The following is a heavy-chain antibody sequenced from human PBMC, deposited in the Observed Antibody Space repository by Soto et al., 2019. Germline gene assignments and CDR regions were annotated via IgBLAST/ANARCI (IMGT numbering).Heavy chain of an antibody. J-gene: IGHJ2*01. V-gene: IGHV4-30-4*01. D-gene: IGHD2-8*01. CDR3: AREIMPLTNDWYFYL. CDR2: IFDSGST. CDR1: GGSISGGVHS. Sequence: QVQLQESGPGLVKPSETLSLTCTVSGGSISGGVHSWSWIRQPPGKGLEWIGHIFDSGSTSYNPSLKRRLTISVDTSKNQFSLRLSSVTAADTAVYYCAREIMPLTNDWYFYLWGRGTLVTVSS.